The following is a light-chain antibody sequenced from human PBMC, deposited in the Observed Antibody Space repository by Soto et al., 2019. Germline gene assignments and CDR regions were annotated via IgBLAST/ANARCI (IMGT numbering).Light chain of an antibody. CDR3: QQANSFPLLT. CDR1: QGMSTW. Sequence: DIQMTQSPSSVSASVGDRVAITCQASQGMSTWLTWYQQKPAKAPKLLIYAAFSLQSGVPSRFSGSESGREFTLTMSSLEPEEFATYYCQQANSFPLLTFGGGTKVEIK. V-gene: IGKV1-12*01. J-gene: IGKJ4*01. CDR2: AAF.